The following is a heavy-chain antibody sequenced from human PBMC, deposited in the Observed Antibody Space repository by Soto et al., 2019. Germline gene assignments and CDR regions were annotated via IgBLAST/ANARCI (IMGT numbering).Heavy chain of an antibody. V-gene: IGHV3-30*03. D-gene: IGHD6-13*01. CDR2: ISYDGTNE. CDR3: ARARTLLVPPFEX. CDR1: GFSLSTSG. Sequence: WGSLRLSCAVSGFSLSTSGMHWVRQAPGKGLEWVASISYDGTNEYYADSVKVRFTISRDSSKKTLFLQMKSLRREDTAVYFCARARTLLVPPFEXWGLGTLFTVSX. J-gene: IGHJ4*02.